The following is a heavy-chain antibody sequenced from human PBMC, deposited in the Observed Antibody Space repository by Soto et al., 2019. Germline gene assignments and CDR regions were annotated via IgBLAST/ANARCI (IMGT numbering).Heavy chain of an antibody. CDR3: ARGRDY. CDR2: IIPILGVT. V-gene: IGHV1-69*02. J-gene: IGHJ4*02. Sequence: QVQLVQSGAEVKKPGSSVKVSCKASGGTFNSYTINWVRQAPGQGLEWVGRIIPILGVTNYAQKYQGRLTITADTSTRTISMGLSSLRSEDTAVYYCARGRDYWGQGTLVTVSS. CDR1: GGTFNSYT.